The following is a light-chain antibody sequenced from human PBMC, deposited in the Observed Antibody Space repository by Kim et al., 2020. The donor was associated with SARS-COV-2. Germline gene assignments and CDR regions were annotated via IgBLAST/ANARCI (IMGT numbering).Light chain of an antibody. V-gene: IGKV1-9*01. CDR1: HDIGDY. CDR3: QQLNSFPLT. CDR2: AVG. J-gene: IGKJ3*01. Sequence: DIQLTQSPSFLPASVGDSVTITCRASHDIGDYLAWYQQKPGKPPTNLIFAVGSLQSGVPSRFRGSGSGTEFTLTITSLQPEDFATYFCQQLNSFPLTVGPGTKVDIK.